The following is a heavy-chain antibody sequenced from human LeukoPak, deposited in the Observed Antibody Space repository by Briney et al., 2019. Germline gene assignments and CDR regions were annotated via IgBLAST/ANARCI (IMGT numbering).Heavy chain of an antibody. Sequence: SVKVSCKASGGTFSSYAISWVRQAPGQGLEWMGRIIPILGIAYYAQKFQGRVTITADKSTSTAYMELSSLRSEDTAVYYCAGVVGDYHTFDYWGQGTLVTVSS. CDR2: IIPILGIA. V-gene: IGHV1-69*04. D-gene: IGHD4-17*01. CDR3: AGVVGDYHTFDY. CDR1: GGTFSSYA. J-gene: IGHJ4*02.